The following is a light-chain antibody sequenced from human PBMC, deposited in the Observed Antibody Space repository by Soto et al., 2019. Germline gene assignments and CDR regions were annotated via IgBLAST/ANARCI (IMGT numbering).Light chain of an antibody. J-gene: IGKJ4*01. CDR3: QQTFSPDVT. V-gene: IGKV1-39*01. CDR2: GAS. Sequence: DIHLTQSPSSLSAAVGDRVTITCRASQAILTYFNWLHQKAGKDPEVLIYGASGLRRGVPSRFNGSGSATDFTLTITSLQREDAGTYFCQQTFSPDVTFGGGTKV. CDR1: QAILTY.